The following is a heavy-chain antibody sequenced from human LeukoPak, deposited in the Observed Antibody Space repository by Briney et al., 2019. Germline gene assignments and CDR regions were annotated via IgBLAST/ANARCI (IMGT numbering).Heavy chain of an antibody. J-gene: IGHJ5*02. V-gene: IGHV3-9*01. D-gene: IGHD3-22*01. Sequence: PGRSLRLSCAASGFTFDDYAMHWVRQAPGKGLEWVSGISWNSGSIGYADSVKGRFTISRDNAKNTLNLQMNSLRAEDTAVYYCARDLGQYNDTSDNWFDPWAREPWSPSPQ. CDR2: ISWNSGSI. CDR1: GFTFDDYA. CDR3: ARDLGQYNDTSDNWFDP.